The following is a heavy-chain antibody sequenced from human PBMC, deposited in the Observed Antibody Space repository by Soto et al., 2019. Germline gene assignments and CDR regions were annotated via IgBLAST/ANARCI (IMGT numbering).Heavy chain of an antibody. V-gene: IGHV3-74*01. CDR2: IKGDETTS. D-gene: IGHD3-10*01. CDR1: GFTFTSYW. Sequence: EVQVVESGGASVQPGGSLRLSCAASGFTFTSYWMHWVRQAPGKGLLWMSRIKGDETTSSYADSVKGRFTISRDNAKNTVYLQMNSLRAEDTAVYYCARGAFGSYYVEYWGQGTLVTVSS. CDR3: ARGAFGSYYVEY. J-gene: IGHJ4*02.